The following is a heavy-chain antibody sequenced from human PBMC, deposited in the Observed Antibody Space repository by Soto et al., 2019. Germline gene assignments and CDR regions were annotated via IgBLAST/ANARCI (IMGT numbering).Heavy chain of an antibody. Sequence: SETLSLTCTVSGGSISSYYWSWIRQPPGKGLEWIGYIFYSGSTNYNPSLKSRVTISVDTFRNQFSLKLRSVTAADTAMYYCARHKSSDSNWYYWGQGFLVTVSS. V-gene: IGHV4-59*01. J-gene: IGHJ4*02. CDR1: GGSISSYY. D-gene: IGHD3-22*01. CDR3: ARHKSSDSNWYY. CDR2: IFYSGST.